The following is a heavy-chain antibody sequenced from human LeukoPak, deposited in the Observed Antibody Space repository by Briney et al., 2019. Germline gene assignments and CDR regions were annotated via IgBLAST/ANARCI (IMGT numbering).Heavy chain of an antibody. V-gene: IGHV1-69*05. CDR1: GGTFSSYA. Sequence: SVKVSCKASGGTFSSYAISWVRQAPGQGLEWMGGIIPIFGTANYAQKFQGRVTITTDESTSTAYMELSSLRSEDTAVYYCARDSDEYSGSYKGDYWGQGTLVTVSS. D-gene: IGHD1-26*01. CDR3: ARDSDEYSGSYKGDY. J-gene: IGHJ4*02. CDR2: IIPIFGTA.